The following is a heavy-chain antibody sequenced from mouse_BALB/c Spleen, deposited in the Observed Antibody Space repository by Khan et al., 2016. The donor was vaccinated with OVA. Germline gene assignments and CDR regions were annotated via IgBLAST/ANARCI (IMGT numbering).Heavy chain of an antibody. J-gene: IGHJ1*01. CDR3: ARDYGSLYWYFDV. Sequence: EVQLQESGPGLVKPSQTVSLTCTVTGISITSGNYRWSWIRQFPGNKLVWIGNLYYSGTVTYNPSLTSRTTITRDTSKTQFFLHMNSSTAEDTATYYVARDYGSLYWYFDVWGAGTTVTGSS. CDR2: LYYSGTV. V-gene: IGHV3-5*02. CDR1: GISITSGNYR. D-gene: IGHD1-1*01.